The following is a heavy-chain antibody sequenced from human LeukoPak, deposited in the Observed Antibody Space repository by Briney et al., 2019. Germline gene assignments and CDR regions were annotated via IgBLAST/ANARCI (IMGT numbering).Heavy chain of an antibody. CDR1: GFTFDDYA. V-gene: IGHV3-9*01. D-gene: IGHD3-22*01. CDR3: AKDHSSGYPYNWFDP. CDR2: ISWNSDSI. J-gene: IGHJ5*02. Sequence: GGSLRLSCAGSGFTFDDYAMHWVRQAPGKGLEWVSGISWNSDSIGYADSVKGRFTISRDNAKNSLYLQMNSLRAEDTALYYCAKDHSSGYPYNWFDPWGQGTLVTVSS.